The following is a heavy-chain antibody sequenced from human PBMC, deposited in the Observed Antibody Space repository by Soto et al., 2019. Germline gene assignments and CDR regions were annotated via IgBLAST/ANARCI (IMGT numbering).Heavy chain of an antibody. V-gene: IGHV3-23*01. D-gene: IGHD5-18*01. CDR3: AKEGDLIGYNYGSCFDY. CDR1: GFTFSSYS. J-gene: IGHJ4*02. Sequence: GGSLRLSCAASGFTFSSYSMSWVRQAPGKGLEWVSAITGSGGSTYYADSVKGRFTISRDNSKNTLYLQMNSLRAEDTAVYYCAKEGDLIGYNYGSCFDYWGQGTLVTVSS. CDR2: ITGSGGST.